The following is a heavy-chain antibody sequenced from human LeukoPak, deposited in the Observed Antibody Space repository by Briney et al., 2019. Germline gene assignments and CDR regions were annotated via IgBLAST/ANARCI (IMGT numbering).Heavy chain of an antibody. CDR2: IKQDGSEK. V-gene: IGHV3-7*03. CDR3: ARAGQLADYYYYYGMDV. J-gene: IGHJ6*02. D-gene: IGHD6-13*01. CDR1: GFTFSSYW. Sequence: GGSLRLSCAASGFTFSSYWMSWVRQAPGKGLEWVANIKQDGSEKYYVDSVKGRFTISRDNAKNSLYLQMNSLRAEDTAVYYCARAGQLADYYYYYGMDVWGQGTTVTVSS.